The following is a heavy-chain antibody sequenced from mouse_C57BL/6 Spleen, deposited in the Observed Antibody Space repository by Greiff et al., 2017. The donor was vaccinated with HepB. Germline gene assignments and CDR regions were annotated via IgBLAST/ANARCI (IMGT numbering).Heavy chain of an antibody. J-gene: IGHJ3*01. V-gene: IGHV1-69*01. CDR2: IDPSDSYT. Sequence: QVQLQQPGAELVMPGASVKLSCKASGYTFTSYWMHWVKQRPGQGLEWIGEIDPSDSYTNYNQKFKGKSTLTVDKSSSTAYMQLSILTSEDSAVYYCARYDGYYGEGFAYWGQGTLVTVSA. CDR1: GYTFTSYW. CDR3: ARYDGYYGEGFAY. D-gene: IGHD2-3*01.